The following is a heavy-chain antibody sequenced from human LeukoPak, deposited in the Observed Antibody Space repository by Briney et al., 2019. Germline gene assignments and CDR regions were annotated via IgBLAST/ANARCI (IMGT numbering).Heavy chain of an antibody. Sequence: GGSLRLSCAASGFTFSSYGLHWVGQAPGRGLEGVAYIRNHGSNINYADSVKGRFTISRDNSKDTLFLQMSSLRAEDTAVYYCAKVLTGYCGSTSCPFDSWGQGTPVTVSS. D-gene: IGHD2-2*01. CDR1: GFTFSSYG. J-gene: IGHJ4*02. CDR3: AKVLTGYCGSTSCPFDS. CDR2: IRNHGSNI. V-gene: IGHV3-30*02.